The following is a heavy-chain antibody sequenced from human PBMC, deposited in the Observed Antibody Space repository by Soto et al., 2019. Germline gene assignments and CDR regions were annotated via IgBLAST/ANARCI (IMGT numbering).Heavy chain of an antibody. CDR3: AKGRQWELPLDY. CDR2: ISSRVVDT. D-gene: IGHD1-26*01. J-gene: IGHJ4*02. CDR1: GFTFSNYA. V-gene: IGHV3-23*01. Sequence: EVQLLESGGGLVQPGGSLRLSCAASGFTFSNYAVSWVRQAPGKGLEWVSAISSRVVDTYYADSVKGRFTISRDNSKNTLYLQMNSLRAEDTAVYYCAKGRQWELPLDYWGQGTLVTVSS.